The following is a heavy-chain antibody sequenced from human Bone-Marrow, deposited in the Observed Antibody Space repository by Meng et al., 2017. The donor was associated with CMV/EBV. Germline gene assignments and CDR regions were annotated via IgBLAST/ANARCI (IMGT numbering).Heavy chain of an antibody. V-gene: IGHV1-69*10. CDR2: IIPILGIA. J-gene: IGHJ6*02. Sequence: SVKVSCKTSEYNFNAYYIHWVRQAPGQGLEWMGGIIPILGIANYAQKFQGRVTITADKSTSTAYMELSSLRSEDKAVYYCARKPSCSSTSCPYYYYYYGMDVWGQGTTVTFAS. CDR1: EYNFNAYY. CDR3: ARKPSCSSTSCPYYYYYYGMDV. D-gene: IGHD2-2*01.